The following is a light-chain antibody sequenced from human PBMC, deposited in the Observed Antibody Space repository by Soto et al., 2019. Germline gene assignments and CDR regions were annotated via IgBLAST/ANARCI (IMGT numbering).Light chain of an antibody. V-gene: IGLV2-23*01. CDR2: ATS. J-gene: IGLJ3*02. CDR1: SSDVGNYNL. Sequence: QSALTQPAAVSGSPGQSITISCTGTSSDVGNYNLVSWYQQYPGKAPKLMIYATSKRPSGVSNRFSGSKSGDTASLTISGLQAEDEADYYCTSFARGSTLEFGGGTKLTVL. CDR3: TSFARGSTLE.